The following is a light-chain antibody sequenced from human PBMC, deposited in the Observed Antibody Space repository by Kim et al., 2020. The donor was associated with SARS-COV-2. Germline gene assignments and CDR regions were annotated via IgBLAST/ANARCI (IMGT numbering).Light chain of an antibody. Sequence: QLVLTQSSSASASLGSSVKLTCTLSSGNSSYIIAWHQQQPGKAPRYLMKLEGSGSYNKGSGVPDRFSGSSSGADRYLTISNLQSDDEADYFCETWDRKGWVFGGGTKLTVL. V-gene: IGLV4-60*03. CDR2: LEGSGSY. J-gene: IGLJ3*02. CDR1: SGNSSYI. CDR3: ETWDRKGWV.